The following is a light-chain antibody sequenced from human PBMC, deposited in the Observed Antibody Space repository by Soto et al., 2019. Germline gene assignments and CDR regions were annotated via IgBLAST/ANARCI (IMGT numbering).Light chain of an antibody. J-gene: IGKJ4*01. Sequence: DIQMTQSPSSLSASVGARVTISCRASQSISSFLNWYQQKPGKAPKLLIYAASSLQSGVPSRFSGSGSGTDFTLTISSLQPEDFATYYCQQSYSTPLTLGGGTKV. V-gene: IGKV1-39*01. CDR1: QSISSF. CDR2: AAS. CDR3: QQSYSTPLT.